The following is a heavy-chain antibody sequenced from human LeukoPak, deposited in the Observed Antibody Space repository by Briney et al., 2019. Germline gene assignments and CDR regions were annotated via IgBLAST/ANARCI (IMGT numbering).Heavy chain of an antibody. CDR3: ARDTLDRFDY. V-gene: IGHV1-3*01. Sequence: GASVTVSFKASGHTSTTYAIHWVRQAPGQGLEWMGWINAGNGNIKYSQKLQGRVTITGDTSASTAYMELSSLRSEDTAVYYCARDTLDRFDYWGQGTLVTVSS. J-gene: IGHJ4*02. D-gene: IGHD1-1*01. CDR2: INAGNGNI. CDR1: GHTSTTYA.